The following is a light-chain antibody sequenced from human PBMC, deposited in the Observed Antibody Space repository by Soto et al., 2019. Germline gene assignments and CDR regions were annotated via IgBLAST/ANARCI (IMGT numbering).Light chain of an antibody. Sequence: QSVLTQPASVSGSPGQSITISCTGTSSDVGSYNLVSWYQQHPGKAPKVMIYEGSKRPSGVSNRFSGSKSGNTASLTISGLQAEDEADYYCSSYTDSSNYVFGTGTKVTVL. J-gene: IGLJ1*01. V-gene: IGLV2-14*02. CDR2: EGS. CDR1: SSDVGSYNL. CDR3: SSYTDSSNYV.